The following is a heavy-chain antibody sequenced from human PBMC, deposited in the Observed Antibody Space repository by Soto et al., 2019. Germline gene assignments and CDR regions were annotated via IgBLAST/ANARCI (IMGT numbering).Heavy chain of an antibody. J-gene: IGHJ6*02. CDR1: GGSISSSNW. CDR2: IYHSGST. V-gene: IGHV4-4*02. CDR3: ARVSGSYYYGMDV. Sequence: SETLSFTCAVSGGSISSSNWWSWVRQPPGKGLEWIGEIYHSGSTNYNPSLKSRVTISVDKSKNQFSLKLSSVTAADTAVYYCARVSGSYYYGMDVWGQGTTVT. D-gene: IGHD1-26*01.